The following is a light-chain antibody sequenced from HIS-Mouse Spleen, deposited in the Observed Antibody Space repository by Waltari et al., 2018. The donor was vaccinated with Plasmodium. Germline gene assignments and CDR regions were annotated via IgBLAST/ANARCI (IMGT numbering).Light chain of an antibody. Sequence: EIVLTQSPATLSLSPGERATLSCMASQRVSSYLAWYQQKPCLAHRLLIYDASNMATVLPSRFSGSVSGTDFTRTISSLEPEDFAVYYCQQRSNWPITFGQGTRLEIK. CDR2: DAS. CDR1: QRVSSY. J-gene: IGKJ5*01. CDR3: QQRSNWPIT. V-gene: IGKV3-11*01.